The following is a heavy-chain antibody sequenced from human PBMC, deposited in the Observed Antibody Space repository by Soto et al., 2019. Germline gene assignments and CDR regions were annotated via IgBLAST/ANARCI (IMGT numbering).Heavy chain of an antibody. J-gene: IGHJ4*02. CDR3: GTELDGYGRFDY. CDR1: GFIFRRYW. Sequence: VGSLRLSCSASGFIFRRYWMAWVRQAPGKGLEWVATIKLDGREKNYLDSVEGRFTISRDDVDNSMSLQMSRLIGEDAAVYFCGTELDGYGRFDYWDLRTRVTVSS. V-gene: IGHV3-7*01. D-gene: IGHD5-12*01. CDR2: IKLDGREK.